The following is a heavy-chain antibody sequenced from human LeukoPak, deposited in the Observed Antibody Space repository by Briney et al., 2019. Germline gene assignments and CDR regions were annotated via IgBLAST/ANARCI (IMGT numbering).Heavy chain of an antibody. CDR3: AKDLTTVTSQGDF. CDR2: TRYDGSDK. CDR1: GFTFSSYG. Sequence: GGSLRLSCAASGFTFSSYGMHWVRQAPGKGPEWVAFTRYDGSDKYYADSVKGRFTISRDNSKNTLYLQMNSLRAEDTAVYYCAKDLTTVTSQGDFWGQGTLVTVSS. D-gene: IGHD4-17*01. V-gene: IGHV3-30*02. J-gene: IGHJ4*02.